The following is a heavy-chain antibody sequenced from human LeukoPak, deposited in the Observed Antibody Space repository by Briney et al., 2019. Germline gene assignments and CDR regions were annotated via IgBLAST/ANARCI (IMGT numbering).Heavy chain of an antibody. CDR2: IYYSGST. V-gene: IGHV4-59*01. J-gene: IGHJ6*03. CDR1: GGSISSYY. Sequence: SETLSLTCTVSGGSISSYYWSWIRQPPGKGLEWIGYIYYSGSTNYNPSLKSRVTISVDTSKNQFSLKLSSVTAADTAVYYCARQYYYYVSGSWYYYMDVWGKGTTVTISS. D-gene: IGHD3-10*01. CDR3: ARQYYYYVSGSWYYYMDV.